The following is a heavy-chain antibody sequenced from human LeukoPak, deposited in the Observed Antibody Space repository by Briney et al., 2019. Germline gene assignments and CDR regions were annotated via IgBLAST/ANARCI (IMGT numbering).Heavy chain of an antibody. V-gene: IGHV1-46*01. Sequence: ASVKVSCKASGYTFTSYYMHWVRQAPGQGLEWMGTINPSGGSTSYAQKFQGRVTMTRDTSTSTVYMELSSLRSEDTAVYYCARDDPSYYYGSGSYYNDWFDPWGQGTLVTVSS. J-gene: IGHJ5*02. CDR2: INPSGGST. CDR1: GYTFTSYY. CDR3: ARDDPSYYYGSGSYYNDWFDP. D-gene: IGHD3-10*01.